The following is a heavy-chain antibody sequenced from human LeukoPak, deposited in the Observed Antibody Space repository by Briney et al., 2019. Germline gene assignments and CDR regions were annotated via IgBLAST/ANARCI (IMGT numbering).Heavy chain of an antibody. CDR3: ARIYSAYSYGPFGY. D-gene: IGHD5-18*01. J-gene: IGHJ4*02. Sequence: PSETLSLTCPVSGGSLNTYYWSWIRQPPGKGLQWIGYIYYSGSTYYNPSLQSRVTISVDTSKNQFSLKLTSVTAADTAVYYCARIYSAYSYGPFGYWGQGTLVTVSS. CDR1: GGSLNTYY. CDR2: IYYSGST. V-gene: IGHV4-59*01.